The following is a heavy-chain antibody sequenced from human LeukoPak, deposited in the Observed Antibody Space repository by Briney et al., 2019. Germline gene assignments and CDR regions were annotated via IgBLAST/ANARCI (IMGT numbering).Heavy chain of an antibody. D-gene: IGHD1-26*01. J-gene: IGHJ4*02. V-gene: IGHV3-23*01. CDR3: AKDQWELPFYFDY. CDR2: ISGSGGST. Sequence: HPGGSLRLSCAASGFTFSSYARSWVRQAPGKGLEWVSAISGSGGSTYYADSVKGRFTISRDNSKNTLYLQMNSLRAEDTAVYYCAKDQWELPFYFDYWGQGTLVTVSS. CDR1: GFTFSSYA.